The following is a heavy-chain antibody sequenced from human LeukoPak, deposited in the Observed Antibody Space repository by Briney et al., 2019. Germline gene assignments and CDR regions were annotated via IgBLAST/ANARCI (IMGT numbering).Heavy chain of an antibody. V-gene: IGHV3-48*01. D-gene: IGHD2-8*01. Sequence: GGSLRLSCAASGFTFSSYSMNWARQAPGKGLEWVSYISSSRSITYYADSVKGRFTISRDNGKNSLYLQMNSLRAEDTAVYYCAREEWWFDSWGQGTLVTVSS. J-gene: IGHJ5*01. CDR2: ISSSRSIT. CDR3: AREEWWFDS. CDR1: GFTFSSYS.